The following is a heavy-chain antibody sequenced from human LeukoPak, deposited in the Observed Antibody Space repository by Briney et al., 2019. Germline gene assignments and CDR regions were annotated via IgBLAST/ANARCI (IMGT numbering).Heavy chain of an antibody. Sequence: ASVKVSCKASGYTFTSYYMHWVRQAPGQGLEWMGIINPSGGSTSYAQKFQGRVTMTRDMSTSTVYMELSSLRSEDTAVYYCARDSEASITMIVVVPGLPDYWGQGTLVTVSS. D-gene: IGHD3-22*01. J-gene: IGHJ4*02. V-gene: IGHV1-46*01. CDR3: ARDSEASITMIVVVPGLPDY. CDR1: GYTFTSYY. CDR2: INPSGGST.